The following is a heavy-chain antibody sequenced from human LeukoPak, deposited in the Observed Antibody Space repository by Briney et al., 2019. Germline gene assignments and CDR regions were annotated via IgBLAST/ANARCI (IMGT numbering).Heavy chain of an antibody. CDR1: GFTFSSYS. Sequence: PGRSLRLSCAASGFTFSSYSMNWVRQAPGKGLEWVSSISSSSSYIYYADSVKGRFTISRDNAKNSLYLQMNSLRAEDTAVYYCARDPRGDYVFDYWGQGTLVTVSS. CDR2: ISSSSSYI. J-gene: IGHJ4*02. CDR3: ARDPRGDYVFDY. D-gene: IGHD4-17*01. V-gene: IGHV3-21*01.